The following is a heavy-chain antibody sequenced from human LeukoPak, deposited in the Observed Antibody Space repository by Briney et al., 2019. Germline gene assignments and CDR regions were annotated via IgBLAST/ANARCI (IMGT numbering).Heavy chain of an antibody. Sequence: SQTLSLTCTVSGDSISSYYWSWIRQPAGKGLEWIGRIHPSGSTNYNPSLKSRVTLSVDTSKNQFSLKLSSVTAADTAVYYCARGPPPDFDYWGRGTLVTVSS. CDR2: IHPSGST. CDR3: ARGPPPDFDY. J-gene: IGHJ4*02. V-gene: IGHV4-4*07. CDR1: GDSISSYY.